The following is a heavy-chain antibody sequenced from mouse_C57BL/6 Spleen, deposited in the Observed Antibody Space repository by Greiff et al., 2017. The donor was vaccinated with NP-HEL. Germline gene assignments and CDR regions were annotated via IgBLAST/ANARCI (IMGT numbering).Heavy chain of an antibody. Sequence: VQLHQPGAELVKPGASVKVSCKASGYTFTSYWMHWVKQRPGPGLEWLGRFHPSASDSNYNQKFKGKATLTVDKSSSTAYMQLSSLTSEDSAVYYCAIEGIVTTNRDYWGQGTLVTVSA. V-gene: IGHV1-74*01. CDR1: GYTFTSYW. J-gene: IGHJ3*01. CDR3: AIEGIVTTNRDY. CDR2: FHPSASDS. D-gene: IGHD2-5*01.